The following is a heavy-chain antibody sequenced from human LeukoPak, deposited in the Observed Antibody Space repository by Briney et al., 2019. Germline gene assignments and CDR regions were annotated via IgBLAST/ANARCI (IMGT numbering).Heavy chain of an antibody. D-gene: IGHD2-2*01. Sequence: SETLSLTCTVSGGSISSGGYYWSWIRQHPGKGLEWIGYIYYSGSTYYNPSLKSRVTISVDTSKNQFSLKLSSVTAADTTVYYCARGGSYCSSTSCLERYFDYWGQGTLVTVSS. V-gene: IGHV4-31*03. CDR2: IYYSGST. J-gene: IGHJ4*02. CDR3: ARGGSYCSSTSCLERYFDY. CDR1: GGSISSGGYY.